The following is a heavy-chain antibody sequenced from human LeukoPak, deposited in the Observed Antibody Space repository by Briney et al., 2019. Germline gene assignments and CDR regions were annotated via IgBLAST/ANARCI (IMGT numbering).Heavy chain of an antibody. V-gene: IGHV3-23*01. CDR1: GFTFNNYA. D-gene: IGHD2-8*01. J-gene: IGHJ4*02. CDR2: ISGSGGDT. Sequence: GGSLRLFCAASGFTFNNYAMSWVRQAPAKGLEWVSGISGSGGDTYYADSVKGRFTISRDNSKNTLYLQMNSLRAEDTAVYYCAKDRSCTNNICHGDFDYGGQGTLVTVSS. CDR3: AKDRSCTNNICHGDFDY.